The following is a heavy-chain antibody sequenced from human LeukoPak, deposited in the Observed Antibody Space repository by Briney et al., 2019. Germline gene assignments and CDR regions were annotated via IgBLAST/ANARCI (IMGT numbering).Heavy chain of an antibody. CDR1: GFTFSSYA. Sequence: GGSLRLSCAASGFTFSSYAMSWVRQAPGKGLEWVSAISGSGGSTYYADSVKGRFTISRDNSKNTLYLQMNSLRAEDTAVYYCAKDLSIAARPWSWFDPWGQGTLVTVSS. V-gene: IGHV3-23*01. D-gene: IGHD6-6*01. CDR3: AKDLSIAARPWSWFDP. CDR2: ISGSGGST. J-gene: IGHJ5*02.